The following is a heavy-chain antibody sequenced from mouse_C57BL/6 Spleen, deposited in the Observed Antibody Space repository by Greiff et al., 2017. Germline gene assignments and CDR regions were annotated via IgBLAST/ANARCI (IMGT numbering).Heavy chain of an antibody. D-gene: IGHD2-4*01. J-gene: IGHJ4*01. V-gene: IGHV5-6*01. CDR1: GFTFSSYG. CDR3: ARRTYYDDERNYAMDY. CDR2: ISSGGSYT. Sequence: VQLKESGGDLVKPGGSLKLSCAASGFTFSSYGMSWVRQTPDKRLEWGATISSGGSYTDYPDSVKGRLPISRDNAKNTLYLQMSSLKSEDTAMYYCARRTYYDDERNYAMDYWGQGTSV.